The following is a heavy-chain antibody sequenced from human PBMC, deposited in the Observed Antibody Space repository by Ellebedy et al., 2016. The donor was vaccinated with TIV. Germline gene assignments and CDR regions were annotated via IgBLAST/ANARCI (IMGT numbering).Heavy chain of an antibody. Sequence: PGGSLRLSCAASGFTVSSIYMTWVRQAPAKGLEWVSVIHSGGSPGYADSVKGRFTVSRDNAKNTLYLQMNSLRAEDTAVYYCARGFIREYFTTDYWGQGTLVTVSS. V-gene: IGHV3-53*01. D-gene: IGHD2/OR15-2a*01. CDR3: ARGFIREYFTTDY. CDR1: GFTVSSIY. CDR2: IHSGGSP. J-gene: IGHJ4*02.